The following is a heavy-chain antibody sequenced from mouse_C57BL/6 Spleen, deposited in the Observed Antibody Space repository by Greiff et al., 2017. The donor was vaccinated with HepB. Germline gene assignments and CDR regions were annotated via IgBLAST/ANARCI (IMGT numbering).Heavy chain of an antibody. Sequence: QVHVKQPGAELVKPGASVKLSCKASGYTFTSYWMHWVKQRPGRGLEWIGRIDPNSGGTKYNEKFKSKATLTVDKPSSTAYMQLSSLTSEDSAVYYCARGDGSSYVHWYFDVWGTGTTVTVSS. CDR1: GYTFTSYW. CDR3: ARGDGSSYVHWYFDV. D-gene: IGHD1-1*01. CDR2: IDPNSGGT. V-gene: IGHV1-72*01. J-gene: IGHJ1*03.